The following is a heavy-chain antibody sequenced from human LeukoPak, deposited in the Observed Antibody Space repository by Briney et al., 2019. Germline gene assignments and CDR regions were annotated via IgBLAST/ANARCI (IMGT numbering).Heavy chain of an antibody. CDR2: INPNSGGT. CDR3: ARDAVVVVVAATNNWFDP. D-gene: IGHD2-15*01. Sequence: GASVKVSCKASGYTFTGYYMHWVRQAPGQGLEWMGWINPNSGGTNYAQKLQGRVTMTTDTSTSTAYMELRSLRSDDTAVYYCARDAVVVVVAATNNWFDPWGQGTLVTVSS. J-gene: IGHJ5*02. CDR1: GYTFTGYY. V-gene: IGHV1-2*02.